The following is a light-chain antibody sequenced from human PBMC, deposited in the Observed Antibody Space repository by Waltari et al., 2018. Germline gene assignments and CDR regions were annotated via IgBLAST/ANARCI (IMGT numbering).Light chain of an antibody. CDR3: QQLNSYQWT. CDR1: QGINNY. J-gene: IGKJ1*01. Sequence: IQLTQSPSSLSASVGDRVTITCRVIQGINNYLAWYQQKPGKAPKLLIYAASTLQSGVPSRFSGSGSGTEFTLTISSLQPEDFATYYCQQLNSYQWTFGQGTKVEIK. V-gene: IGKV1-9*01. CDR2: AAS.